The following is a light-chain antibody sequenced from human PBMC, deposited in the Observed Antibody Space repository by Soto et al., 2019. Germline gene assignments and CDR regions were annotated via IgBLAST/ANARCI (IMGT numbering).Light chain of an antibody. Sequence: QSALTQPASVSGSPGQSITISCTGTSSDVGGYNYVSWYQQRPGKAPKLMIYDVSNRPSGVSNRFSGSKSDNTASLTISGLQAEEEADYYYSSYTSSSTPYVFGTGNKVTVL. CDR3: SSYTSSSTPYV. CDR1: SSDVGGYNY. J-gene: IGLJ1*01. CDR2: DVS. V-gene: IGLV2-14*01.